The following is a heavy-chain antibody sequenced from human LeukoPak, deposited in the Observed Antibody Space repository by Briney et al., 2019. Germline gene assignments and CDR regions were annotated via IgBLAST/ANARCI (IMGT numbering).Heavy chain of an antibody. CDR1: GYTFTSNG. D-gene: IGHD4-17*01. J-gene: IGHJ4*02. CDR2: ISTYLGNT. V-gene: IGHV1-18*01. CDR3: ARTYGDYRFFDH. Sequence: ASVKVSCKASGYTFTSNGISWVRQAPGQGLEWMGWISTYLGNTDYAQRFQGRVTMTTDTSTTTVHMELRSLRSDDTAVYYCARTYGDYRFFDHWGQGTLVTVSS.